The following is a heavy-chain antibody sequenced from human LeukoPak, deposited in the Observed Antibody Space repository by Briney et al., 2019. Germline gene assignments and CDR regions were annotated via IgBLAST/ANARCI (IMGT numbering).Heavy chain of an antibody. V-gene: IGHV1-2*02. J-gene: IGHJ1*01. CDR3: ARSTSPHENEYFEH. CDR2: INPNSGGT. D-gene: IGHD2/OR15-2a*01. CDR1: GYTFTGYY. Sequence: VASVKVSCKASGYTFTGYYMHWVRQAPGQGLEWMGWINPNSGGTNYAQKFQGRVTMTRDTSISTAYMELSRLRSDDTAVYYCARSTSPHENEYFEHWGQGTLVTVSS.